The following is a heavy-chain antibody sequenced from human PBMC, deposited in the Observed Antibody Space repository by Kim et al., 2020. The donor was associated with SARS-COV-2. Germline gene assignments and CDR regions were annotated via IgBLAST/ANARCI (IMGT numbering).Heavy chain of an antibody. CDR2: ISSSGSTI. CDR3: ARDYAGQHRFNWFDP. J-gene: IGHJ5*02. Sequence: GGSLRLSCAASGFTFSSYEMNWVRQAPGKGLEWVSYISSSGSTIYYADSVKGRFTISRDNAKNSLYLQMNSLRAEDTAVYYCARDYAGQHRFNWFDPWGQGTLVTVSS. CDR1: GFTFSSYE. V-gene: IGHV3-48*03. D-gene: IGHD1-1*01.